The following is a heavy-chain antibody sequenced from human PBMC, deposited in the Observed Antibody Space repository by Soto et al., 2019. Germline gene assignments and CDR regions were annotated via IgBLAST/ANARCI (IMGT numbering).Heavy chain of an antibody. D-gene: IGHD6-19*01. CDR3: ARTMIALAETEYFQH. CDR1: GGSVSSGSYY. V-gene: IGHV4-61*01. CDR2: IYYSGST. Sequence: QVQLQESGPGLVKPSETLSLTCTVSGGSVSSGSYYWSWIRQPPGKGLEWIGYIYYSGSTNYNPSLESRVTISVDTSKNQFSLKLSSVTAADTAVYYCARTMIALAETEYFQHWGQGTLVTVSS. J-gene: IGHJ1*01.